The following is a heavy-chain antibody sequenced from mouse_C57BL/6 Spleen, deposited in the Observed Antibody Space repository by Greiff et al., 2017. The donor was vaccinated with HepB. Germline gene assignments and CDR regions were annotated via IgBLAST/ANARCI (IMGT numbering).Heavy chain of an antibody. CDR1: GYTFTDYY. Sequence: QVQLQQSGAELVRPGASVKLSCKASGYTFTDYYINWVKQRPGQGLEWIARIYPGSGNTYYNEKFKGKATLTAEKSSSTAYMQLSSLTSEDSAVYFCAPQGPDFDVWGTGTTVTVSS. J-gene: IGHJ1*03. CDR3: APQGPDFDV. V-gene: IGHV1-76*01. CDR2: IYPGSGNT.